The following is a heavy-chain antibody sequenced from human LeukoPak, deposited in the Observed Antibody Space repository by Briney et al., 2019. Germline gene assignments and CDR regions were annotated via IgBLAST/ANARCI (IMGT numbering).Heavy chain of an antibody. J-gene: IGHJ4*02. CDR2: IRTKRNNYAT. CDR1: GFTFSDSA. V-gene: IGHV3-73*01. Sequence: PGGSLRLSCAASGFTFSDSAMHWVRQASGKGLEWVGRIRTKRNNYATAYAASVRGRFTISRYDSKNTAFLQMSSLKAEDTAVYYCTGRDDYGDYWGQGIVVTVSS. CDR3: TGRDDYGDY.